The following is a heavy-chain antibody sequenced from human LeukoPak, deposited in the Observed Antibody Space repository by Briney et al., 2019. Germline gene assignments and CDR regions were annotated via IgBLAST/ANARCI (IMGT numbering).Heavy chain of an antibody. D-gene: IGHD3-10*01. Sequence: PPETLSLTCTVSGGSISSYYWSWIRQPPGKGLEWIGHIYYSGSTHYNPSLKSRVTISVDTSKNQFSLKLSSVTAADTAVYYCARHVGNSGSGSYLTYFDYWGQGTLVTVSS. CDR3: ARHVGNSGSGSYLTYFDY. J-gene: IGHJ4*02. V-gene: IGHV4-59*08. CDR1: GGSISSYY. CDR2: IYYSGST.